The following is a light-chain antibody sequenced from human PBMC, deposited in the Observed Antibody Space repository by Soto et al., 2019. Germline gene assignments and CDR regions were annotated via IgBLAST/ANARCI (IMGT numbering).Light chain of an antibody. CDR3: QQYGSSMLT. J-gene: IGKJ4*01. CDR1: QRVSSSC. V-gene: IGKV3-20*01. Sequence: EILLTQSPGTLSLSPGERATLSCRAGQRVSSSCFAWYQQQPGQAPRILIYGASSRTTGIPDRFSGSRSGTDFSLTISRLEPEDFAVYYRQQYGSSMLTFGGGTKVDIK. CDR2: GAS.